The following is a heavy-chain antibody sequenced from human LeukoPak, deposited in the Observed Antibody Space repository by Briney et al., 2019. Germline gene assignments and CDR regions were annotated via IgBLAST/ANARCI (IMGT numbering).Heavy chain of an antibody. J-gene: IGHJ3*02. CDR3: ARDPLDAFDI. CDR2: IYTSGST. V-gene: IGHV4-61*02. Sequence: SETLSLTCTVSGGSISSGSYYWSWIRQPAGKGLEWIGRIYTSGSTNYNPSLESRVTISVDTSKNQFSLKLSSVTAADTAVYYCARDPLDAFDIWGQGTMVTVSS. CDR1: GGSISSGSYY.